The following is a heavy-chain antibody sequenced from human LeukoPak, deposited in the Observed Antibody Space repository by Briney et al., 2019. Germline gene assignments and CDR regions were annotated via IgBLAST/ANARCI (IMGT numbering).Heavy chain of an antibody. CDR3: ATDGYNYLEH. CDR1: GFTVSGNY. CDR2: ISTDETT. J-gene: IGHJ4*02. V-gene: IGHV3-53*01. Sequence: GGSLRLSCAASGFTVSGNYMSWVRQAPGKGLEWVSLISTDETTYSADSVRGRFTISRDNSRNTLFLQMDRLRPEDTAVYYCATDGYNYLEHWGQGTLVIVSS. D-gene: IGHD5-24*01.